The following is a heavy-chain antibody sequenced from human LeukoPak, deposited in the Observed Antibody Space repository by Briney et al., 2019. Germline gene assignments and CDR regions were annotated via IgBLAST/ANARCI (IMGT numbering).Heavy chain of an antibody. Sequence: GGSLRLSCAASGFTFSSYGMHWVRQAPGKGLEWVAVISYDGSNKYYADSVKGRFTISRDNAKNSLYLQMNSLRAEDTAVYYCARAMWELLVDYWGQGTLVTVSS. CDR3: ARAMWELLVDY. V-gene: IGHV3-30*12. J-gene: IGHJ4*02. D-gene: IGHD1-26*01. CDR1: GFTFSSYG. CDR2: ISYDGSNK.